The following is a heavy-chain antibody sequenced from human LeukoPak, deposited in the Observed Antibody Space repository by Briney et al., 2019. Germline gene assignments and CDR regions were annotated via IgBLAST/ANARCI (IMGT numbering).Heavy chain of an antibody. J-gene: IGHJ3*02. V-gene: IGHV3-30-3*01. CDR2: ISYDGSNK. Sequence: GGSLRLSCAASGFTFSSYGMEWVRQAPGKGMEWVAVISYDGSNKYYADSVKGPFTISRDNSNNTLYLQMNSLRAEDTAVYYCVPLGGGATSGHAFDIWGQGTMVTVSS. CDR1: GFTFSSYG. D-gene: IGHD1-26*01. CDR3: VPLGGGATSGHAFDI.